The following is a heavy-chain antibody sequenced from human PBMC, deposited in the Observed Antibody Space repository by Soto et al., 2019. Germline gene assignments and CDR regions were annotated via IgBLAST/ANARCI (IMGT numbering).Heavy chain of an antibody. J-gene: IGHJ5*02. CDR1: GFSLNTNGAG. CDR3: AHRGPQYGTNWNGGWFAP. CDR2: IYWDDDK. Sequence: QITLKESGPTLVKPTQTLTLTCTFSGFSLNTNGAGVAWIRQSPGKAPEWLALIYWDDDKRYSPSLKSRLSIRKATTNSRVDRIMTNVEPEDTATYYCAHRGPQYGTNWNGGWFAPWGQGTLVTVSS. D-gene: IGHD1-20*01. V-gene: IGHV2-5*02.